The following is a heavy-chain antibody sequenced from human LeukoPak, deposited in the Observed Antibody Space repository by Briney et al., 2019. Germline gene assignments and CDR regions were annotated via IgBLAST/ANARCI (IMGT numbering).Heavy chain of an antibody. CDR1: GFTFSTFA. D-gene: IGHD3-10*01. CDR2: ISDSGGAT. J-gene: IGHJ5*02. Sequence: PGGSLRLSCAASGFTFSTFAMSWVRQAPGKGLEWVSTISDSGGATHVADSVKGRFIIPRDNYKNTLYLQMNSLTTEDTAVYYCASNPGRGDWFDPWGQGTLVIVSS. V-gene: IGHV3-23*01. CDR3: ASNPGRGDWFDP.